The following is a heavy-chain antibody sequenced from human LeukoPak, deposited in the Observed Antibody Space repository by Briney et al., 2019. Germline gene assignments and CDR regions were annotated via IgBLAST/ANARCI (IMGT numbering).Heavy chain of an antibody. CDR1: GFTFSSYS. CDR3: ARGLLWLF. CDR2: ISSSRSYI. V-gene: IGHV3-21*06. D-gene: IGHD3-10*01. Sequence: GRSLRLSCAASGFTFSSYSMNWVRQAPGKGLEWVSAISSSRSYIYYADPVKGRFTISRDNAKNSVYLQMNSLRVEDTAVYYCARGLLWLFGGQGTLVTVSS. J-gene: IGHJ4*02.